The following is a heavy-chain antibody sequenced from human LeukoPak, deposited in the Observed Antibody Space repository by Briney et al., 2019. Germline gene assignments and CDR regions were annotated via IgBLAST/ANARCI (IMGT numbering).Heavy chain of an antibody. J-gene: IGHJ4*02. CDR2: ITGGGGDT. Sequence: GGSLRLSCAASGFRFSSYAMGWVRQAPGEGLEWVSGITGGGGDTFHADSVKGRFTISRDNSKSTLYMQVNSLRAEDTAVYYCAKGSSISRPYFFDYWGQGTLITVSS. CDR1: GFRFSSYA. CDR3: AKGSSISRPYFFDY. V-gene: IGHV3-23*01. D-gene: IGHD2-2*01.